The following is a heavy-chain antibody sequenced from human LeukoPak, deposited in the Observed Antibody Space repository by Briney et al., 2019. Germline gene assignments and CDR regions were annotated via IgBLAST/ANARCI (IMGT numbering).Heavy chain of an antibody. J-gene: IGHJ3*02. CDR1: GYTFTVYY. Sequence: ASVKVSCKASGYTFTVYYMHWVRQAPGQGLEWMGWTNPNSGGTNYAQKFQGRVTMTRDTSISTAYMELSRLRSDDTAVYYCARDHYDILTGYSDAFDIWGQGTMVTVSS. D-gene: IGHD3-9*01. V-gene: IGHV1-2*02. CDR3: ARDHYDILTGYSDAFDI. CDR2: TNPNSGGT.